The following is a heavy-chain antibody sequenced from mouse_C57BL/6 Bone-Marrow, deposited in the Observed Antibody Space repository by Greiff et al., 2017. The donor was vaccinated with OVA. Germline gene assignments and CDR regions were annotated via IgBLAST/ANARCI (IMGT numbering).Heavy chain of an antibody. Sequence: EVQLQHSGPALVKPGASVKISCKASGYTFTDYYMNWVKQSHGKSLEWIGDINPNNGGTSYNQKFKGTATLTVDQSSSTAYMELRSLTSEDSAVYYCARCDGYYRVYFDYWGQGTTLTVSS. CDR1: GYTFTDYY. J-gene: IGHJ2*01. D-gene: IGHD2-3*01. CDR2: INPNNGGT. CDR3: ARCDGYYRVYFDY. V-gene: IGHV1-26*01.